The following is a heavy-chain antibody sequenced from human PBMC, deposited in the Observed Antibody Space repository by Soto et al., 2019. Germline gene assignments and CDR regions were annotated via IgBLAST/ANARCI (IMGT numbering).Heavy chain of an antibody. Sequence: GESLKISCKGSGYSFAGYWIGWVRQMPGKGLDWMGVIYPGDSDTRYSPSFHGQVTISADKSISTAYLQWSSLRASDTAMYFCARLPGVRGVFDGFNVWGQGTMVTVSS. CDR1: GYSFAGYW. CDR3: ARLPGVRGVFDGFNV. J-gene: IGHJ3*01. CDR2: IYPGDSDT. D-gene: IGHD3-10*01. V-gene: IGHV5-51*01.